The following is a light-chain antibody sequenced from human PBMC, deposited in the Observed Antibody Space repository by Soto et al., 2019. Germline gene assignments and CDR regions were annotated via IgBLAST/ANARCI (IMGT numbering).Light chain of an antibody. CDR2: EVT. V-gene: IGLV2-8*01. CDR3: SSYAGSNNFV. CDR1: SSDVGAYDY. J-gene: IGLJ1*01. Sequence: QSALTQPPSASGSPGQSVTISCTGTSSDVGAYDYVSWFQQHPGKAPKLMIYEVTKRPSGVPDRFSGSKSGNTASLTVSGLQAEDDADCYCSSYAGSNNFVFGTGTKLTVL.